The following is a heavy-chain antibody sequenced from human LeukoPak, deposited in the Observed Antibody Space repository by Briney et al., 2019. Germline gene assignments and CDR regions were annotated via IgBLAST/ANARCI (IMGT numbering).Heavy chain of an antibody. CDR3: ARDCSSTSCYFADAFDI. D-gene: IGHD2-2*01. J-gene: IGHJ3*02. Sequence: ASVKVSCKASGYTFTSYYMHWVRQAPGQGLEWMGIINPSGGSTSYAQKFQGRVTITTDESTSTAYMELSSLRSEDTAVYYCARDCSSTSCYFADAFDIWGQGTMVTVSS. CDR1: GYTFTSYY. V-gene: IGHV1-46*01. CDR2: INPSGGST.